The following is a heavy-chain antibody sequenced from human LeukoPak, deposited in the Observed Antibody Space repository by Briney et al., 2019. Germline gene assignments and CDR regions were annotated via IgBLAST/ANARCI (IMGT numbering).Heavy chain of an antibody. CDR3: ARTRHHYDILTGYYPRGYYYYMDV. CDR1: GGSFSGYY. Sequence: SETLSLTCAVYGGSFSGYYWSWIRQPPGKGLEWIGEINHSGSTNYNPSLKSRVTISVGTSKNQFSLKLSSVTAADTAVYYCARTRHHYDILTGYYPRGYYYYMDVWGRGTTVTVSS. CDR2: INHSGST. D-gene: IGHD3-9*01. V-gene: IGHV4-34*01. J-gene: IGHJ6*03.